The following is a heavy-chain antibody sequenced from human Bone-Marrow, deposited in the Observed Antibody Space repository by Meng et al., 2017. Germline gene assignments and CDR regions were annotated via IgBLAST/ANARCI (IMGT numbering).Heavy chain of an antibody. Sequence: EVERVEFGGGLVPPGVVLRLCCAASGLTISSDWMHWVRQAPGKGLVWVSRINSDGSSTSYAYSVKGRFTISRDNAKNTLYLQMNSLRAEDTAVYYCASSPLLSYNYWGQGTLVTVSS. CDR1: GLTISSDW. CDR2: INSDGSST. J-gene: IGHJ4*02. D-gene: IGHD1-26*01. V-gene: IGHV3-74*01. CDR3: ASSPLLSYNY.